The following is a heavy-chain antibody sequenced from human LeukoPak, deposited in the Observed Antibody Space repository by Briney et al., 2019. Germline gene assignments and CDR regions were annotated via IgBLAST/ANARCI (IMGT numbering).Heavy chain of an antibody. Sequence: SETLSLTCAVFGGSFSGYYWNWIRQPPGKGLEWIGQINPSRNTNYNPSLKSRVTISVDTSKKQFSLKLSSVTAADTAVYYCARRYDFWSGYPPPLDYWGQGTLVTISS. J-gene: IGHJ4*02. CDR2: INPSRNT. CDR3: ARRYDFWSGYPPPLDY. D-gene: IGHD3-3*01. CDR1: GGSFSGYY. V-gene: IGHV4-34*01.